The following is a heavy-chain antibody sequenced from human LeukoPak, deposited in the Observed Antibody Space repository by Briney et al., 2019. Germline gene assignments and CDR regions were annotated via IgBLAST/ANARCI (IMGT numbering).Heavy chain of an antibody. CDR3: ARVRGSALLSFLDDY. CDR2: IVPMFGRA. J-gene: IGHJ4*02. D-gene: IGHD3-3*02. CDR1: GGTFSSYL. Sequence: SVKVSCKASGGTFSSYLISWVRQAPGQGLEWMGGIVPMFGRANYAQKFQGRVAITADESTRIAYMELSSLRSEDTAVYYCARVRGSALLSFLDDYWGQGTLVTVSS. V-gene: IGHV1-69*13.